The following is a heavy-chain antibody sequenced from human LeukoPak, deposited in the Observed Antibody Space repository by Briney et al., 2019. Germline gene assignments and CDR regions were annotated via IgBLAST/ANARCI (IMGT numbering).Heavy chain of an antibody. CDR1: GFTFTNNF. J-gene: IGHJ4*02. V-gene: IGHV3-21*01. CDR3: ARHVVALGFDY. D-gene: IGHD3-22*01. CDR2: ISSSSSYI. Sequence: GGSLRLSCAASGFTFTNNFMSWVRQAPGKGLEWVSSISSSSSYIYYADSVKGRFTISRDNAKNSLYLQMNSLRAEDTAVYYCARHVVALGFDYWGQGTLVTVSS.